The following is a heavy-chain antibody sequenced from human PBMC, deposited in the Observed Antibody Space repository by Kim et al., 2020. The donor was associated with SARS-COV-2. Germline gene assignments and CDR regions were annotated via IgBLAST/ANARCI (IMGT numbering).Heavy chain of an antibody. CDR2: IIPIFGKA. V-gene: IGHV1-69*13. J-gene: IGHJ3*02. D-gene: IGHD3-22*01. CDR3: ARGDYYDSGGYYVAFEI. Sequence: SVKVSCKASGDTFSTYAISWVRQAPGQGLEWMGGIIPIFGKATYAQEFQGRVTITADESTSTAYMELSSLRSEDTAVYYCARGDYYDSGGYYVAFEIWGQGTMVTVSS. CDR1: GDTFSTYA.